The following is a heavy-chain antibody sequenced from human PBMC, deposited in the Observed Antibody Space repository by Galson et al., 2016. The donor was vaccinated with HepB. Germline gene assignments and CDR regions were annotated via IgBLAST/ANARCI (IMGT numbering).Heavy chain of an antibody. CDR3: ARPGYCSGSSCYVPFDI. D-gene: IGHD2-15*01. CDR1: GFTFSSYW. CDR2: INNDGSNT. J-gene: IGHJ3*02. Sequence: SLRLSCAASGFTFSSYWMNWVRQAPGKGLVWVSRINNDGSNTTYAVSVKGRFTISRDNAKNTLYLQMNSLRAEDTAVYYCARPGYCSGSSCYVPFDIWGQGTMATVSS. V-gene: IGHV3-74*03.